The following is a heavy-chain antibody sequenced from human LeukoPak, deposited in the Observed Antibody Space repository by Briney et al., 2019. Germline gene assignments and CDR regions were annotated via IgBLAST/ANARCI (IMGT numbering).Heavy chain of an antibody. CDR3: ARGRGDFWSGYSSYYYYYMDV. CDR2: INHSGST. CDR1: GGSFSGYY. V-gene: IGHV4-34*01. J-gene: IGHJ6*03. D-gene: IGHD3-3*01. Sequence: SETLSLTCAVYGGSFSGYYWSWIRQPPGKGLEWLGEINHSGSTNYNPSLKSRVTISVDTSKNQFSLKLSSVTAADTAVYYCARGRGDFWSGYSSYYYYYMDVWGKGTTVTVSS.